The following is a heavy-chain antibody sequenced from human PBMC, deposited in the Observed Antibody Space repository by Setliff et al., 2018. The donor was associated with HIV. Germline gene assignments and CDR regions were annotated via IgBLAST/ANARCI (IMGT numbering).Heavy chain of an antibody. CDR3: ARGGWEQPEYFQH. CDR1: GDTLTTYG. CDR2: ISAYSGNT. V-gene: IGHV1-18*01. Sequence: GASVKVSCKSFGDTLTTYGINWVRQAPGQGLEWLGWISAYSGNTHYAQKVQGRVTMTTDTSTSTAYMELRSLRLDDTAAYYCARGGWEQPEYFQHWGQGTLVTVSS. J-gene: IGHJ1*01. D-gene: IGHD1-26*01.